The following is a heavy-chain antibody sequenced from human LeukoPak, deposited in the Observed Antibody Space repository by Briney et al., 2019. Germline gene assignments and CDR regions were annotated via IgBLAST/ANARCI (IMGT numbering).Heavy chain of an antibody. CDR3: AAGGTAMVNIDY. J-gene: IGHJ4*02. CDR1: GGSISSGGYY. D-gene: IGHD5-18*01. V-gene: IGHV4-30-2*01. CDR2: IYHSGST. Sequence: SETLSLTCTVSGGSISSGGYYWSWIRQPPGKGLEWIGYIYHSGSTYYNPSLKSRVTISVDSSKNQFSLKLSSVTAADTAVYYCAAGGTAMVNIDYWGQGTLVTVSS.